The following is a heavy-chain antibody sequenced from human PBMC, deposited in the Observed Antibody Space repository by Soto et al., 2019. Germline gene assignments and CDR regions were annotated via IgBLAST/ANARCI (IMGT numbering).Heavy chain of an antibody. V-gene: IGHV4-31*03. D-gene: IGHD1-1*01. CDR1: GGSISSGGYY. Sequence: LSLTCTVSGGSISSGGYYRSWIRQHPGKGLEWIGYIYYSGSTYYNPSLKSRVTISVDTSKNQFSLKLSSVTAADTAVYYCALANNLYYYGMDVWGQGTTVTVSS. CDR3: ALANNLYYYGMDV. J-gene: IGHJ6*02. CDR2: IYYSGST.